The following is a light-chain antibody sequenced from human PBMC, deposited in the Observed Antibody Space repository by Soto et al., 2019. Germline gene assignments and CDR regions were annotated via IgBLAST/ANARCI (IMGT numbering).Light chain of an antibody. J-gene: IGLJ3*02. Sequence: QSALTQPASVSGSPGQSITISCTGSSNDIGAYKYVSWYQQYPGKAPKLIIFEVSNRPSGVSNRFSGSKSGNTASLTISGLQAEDEADYYCSSYTSSITLVFGGGTKLTVL. CDR3: SSYTSSITLV. CDR2: EVS. V-gene: IGLV2-14*01. CDR1: SNDIGAYKY.